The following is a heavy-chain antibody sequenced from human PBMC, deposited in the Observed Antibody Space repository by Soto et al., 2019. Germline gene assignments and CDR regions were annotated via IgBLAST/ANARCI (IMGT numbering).Heavy chain of an antibody. CDR3: ARDNVNYDILTGYYEYNWFDP. D-gene: IGHD3-9*01. Sequence: SETLSLTCTVSGGSISSYYWSWIRQPPGKGLEWIGYIYYSGSTNYNPSLKSRVTISVDTSKNQFSLKLSSVTAADTAVYYCARDNVNYDILTGYYEYNWFDPWGQGTLVTVSS. CDR1: GGSISSYY. J-gene: IGHJ5*02. CDR2: IYYSGST. V-gene: IGHV4-59*01.